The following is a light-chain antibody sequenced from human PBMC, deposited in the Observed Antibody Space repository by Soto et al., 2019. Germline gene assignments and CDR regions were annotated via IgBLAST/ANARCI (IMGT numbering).Light chain of an antibody. CDR3: SSYTTSNTRQIV. V-gene: IGLV2-14*01. Sequence: HSELTKPASVSVFPGQSITISCTGTSSDVGGYNYVSWYQQHPGKAPKFMIYDVSNRPSGVSNRFSGSKSGNTASLTISGLQAEDEADYYCSSYTTSNTRQIVFGTGTKAPS. CDR2: DVS. J-gene: IGLJ1*01. CDR1: SSDVGGYNY.